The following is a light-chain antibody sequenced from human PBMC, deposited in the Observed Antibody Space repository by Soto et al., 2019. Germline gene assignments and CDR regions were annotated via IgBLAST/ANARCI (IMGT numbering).Light chain of an antibody. CDR1: SSNIGSNT. J-gene: IGLJ3*02. CDR3: AAWDDSLNGLL. V-gene: IGLV1-44*01. CDR2: SND. Sequence: QAVVTQPPSASGTPGQRVTISCSGSSSNIGSNTVNWYQQLPGKAPKLLIYSNDQRPSGVPDRYSGSKSGTSASLAVSGLQSEDEADYYCAAWDDSLNGLLFGGGTKLTVL.